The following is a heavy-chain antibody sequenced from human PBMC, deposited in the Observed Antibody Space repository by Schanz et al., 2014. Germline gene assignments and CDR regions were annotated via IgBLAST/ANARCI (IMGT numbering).Heavy chain of an antibody. Sequence: EVLLVESGGGLVTPGESLSLSCAASGFTFSSYSMNWVRQAPGKGLEWVSSVSHGGTYIYYADSVRGRFTISRDNAKNSLFLQMHSLRADDTAVYSCARSTYYDILTGQTHTRVDVRYFDLWGRGTLVTVSS. V-gene: IGHV3-21*02. D-gene: IGHD3-9*01. CDR3: ARSTYYDILTGQTHTRVDVRYFDL. J-gene: IGHJ2*01. CDR2: VSHGGTYI. CDR1: GFTFSSYS.